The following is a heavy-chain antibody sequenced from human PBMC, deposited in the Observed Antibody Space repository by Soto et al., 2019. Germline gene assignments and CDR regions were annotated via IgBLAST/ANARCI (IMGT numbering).Heavy chain of an antibody. CDR2: IYWDDDK. V-gene: IGHV2-5*02. CDR1: GFSLSTSGVG. J-gene: IGHJ4*02. CDR3: AHTPHWLVNVGLAY. D-gene: IGHD6-19*01. Sequence: QITLKEAGPTLVKPTQTLTLTCTFSGFSLSTSGVGVGWIRQPPVKALEWLALIYWDDDKLYSPTPKSRLTITKHPSKIQVVFTRTNMDPVDTATYSCAHTPHWLVNVGLAYWSQGTLDTVSS.